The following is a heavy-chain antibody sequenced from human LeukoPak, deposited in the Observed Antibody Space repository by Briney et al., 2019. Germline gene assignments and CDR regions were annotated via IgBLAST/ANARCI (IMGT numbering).Heavy chain of an antibody. CDR2: IGTAGDT. CDR3: ARGGRCSSTSCYLADDALDI. D-gene: IGHD2-2*01. J-gene: IGHJ3*02. Sequence: PTGGSLRLSCAASGFTFSSYDMHWVRQATGKGLEWVSAIGTAGDTYYPGSVKGRFTISRENAKNSLYLQMNSLRAGDTAVYYCARGGRCSSTSCYLADDALDIWGQGTMVTVSS. V-gene: IGHV3-13*01. CDR1: GFTFSSYD.